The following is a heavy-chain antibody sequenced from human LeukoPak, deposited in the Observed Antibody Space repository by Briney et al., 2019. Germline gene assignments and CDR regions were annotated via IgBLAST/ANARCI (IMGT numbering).Heavy chain of an antibody. Sequence: GGSLRLSCAASGFTFSSYGMHWVRQAPGKGLEWVAVISYDGSNKYYADSVKGRFTISRDNSKNTLYLQMNSLRAEDTAVYYCVSFYETYWGRGTLVTVSS. D-gene: IGHD2/OR15-2a*01. CDR3: VSFYETY. CDR1: GFTFSSYG. V-gene: IGHV3-30*03. J-gene: IGHJ4*02. CDR2: ISYDGSNK.